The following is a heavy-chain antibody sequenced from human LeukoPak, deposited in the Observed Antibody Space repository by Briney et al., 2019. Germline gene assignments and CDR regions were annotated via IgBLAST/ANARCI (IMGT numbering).Heavy chain of an antibody. CDR3: ARSSTFFGCFDL. J-gene: IGHJ2*01. D-gene: IGHD6-13*01. Sequence: ASVKVSCKASGGTFITYAISWVRQAPGQGLQGMGGIIPIFGTANYAQKFQGRVTITADKSTRSAYLELSSLKSADTAVYYCARSSTFFGCFDLWGRGTLVTVSS. V-gene: IGHV1-69*06. CDR2: IIPIFGTA. CDR1: GGTFITYA.